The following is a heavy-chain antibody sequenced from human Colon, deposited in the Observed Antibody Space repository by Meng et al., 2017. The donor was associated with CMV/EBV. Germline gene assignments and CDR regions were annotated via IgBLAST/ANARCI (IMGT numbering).Heavy chain of an antibody. CDR2: INPDTGGT. CDR3: GLAHCDVDCFSPLT. CDR1: GDTFSGYY. D-gene: IGHD2-21*01. J-gene: IGHJ5*01. Sequence: ASVKVSCKASGDTFSGYYMHWVRQAPGQGLEWMGWINPDTGGTNYAQKFHGRVTLTRDTSITTVYMDLRGLTSGDTAVYYSGLAHCDVDCFSPLTWGQGTLVTVSS. V-gene: IGHV1-2*02.